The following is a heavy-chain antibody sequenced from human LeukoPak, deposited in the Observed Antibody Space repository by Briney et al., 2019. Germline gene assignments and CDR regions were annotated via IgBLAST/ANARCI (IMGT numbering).Heavy chain of an antibody. Sequence: GGSLRLSCAASGFTFTSHVMSWVRQTPGKELEWVSAIDGSGHTTYYADSVRGRFIISRDNSKKMLYLQMNSLRAEDTATYYCARESIRSGSLKWFDPWGQGTLATVSS. CDR3: ARESIRSGSLKWFDP. J-gene: IGHJ5*02. V-gene: IGHV3-23*01. D-gene: IGHD3-3*01. CDR2: IDGSGHTT. CDR1: GFTFTSHV.